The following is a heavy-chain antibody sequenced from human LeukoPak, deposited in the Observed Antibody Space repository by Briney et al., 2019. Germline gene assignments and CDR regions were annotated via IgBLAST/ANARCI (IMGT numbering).Heavy chain of an antibody. CDR3: FKQKTAYEILTGYYTFDY. V-gene: IGHV4-34*01. CDR1: GGSFSGYY. J-gene: IGHJ4*02. CDR2: IHHSGST. Sequence: SETLSLTGAVDGGSFSGYYWRWISHLPVKRMEWNGEIHHSGSTNYNPSLKSRVTISVDTSKNQFSLKLRSVTAAVTAVFFFFKQKTAYEILTGYYTFDYWGQGTLVTVSS. D-gene: IGHD3-9*01.